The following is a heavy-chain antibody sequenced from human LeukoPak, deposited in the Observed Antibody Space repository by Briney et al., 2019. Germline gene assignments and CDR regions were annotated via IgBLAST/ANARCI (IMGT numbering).Heavy chain of an antibody. CDR1: GGSISRSRDY. J-gene: IGHJ4*02. Sequence: PSETLSLTCTVSGGSISRSRDYWGWIRQPPGKGLEWIGSIYYSGSTYYNPSLKSRVTISGDTSKNRFSLKLSSVTAADTAVYYCARGLYCSGGSCYSDYFDYWGQGTLVTVSS. CDR2: IYYSGST. CDR3: ARGLYCSGGSCYSDYFDY. V-gene: IGHV4-39*07. D-gene: IGHD2-15*01.